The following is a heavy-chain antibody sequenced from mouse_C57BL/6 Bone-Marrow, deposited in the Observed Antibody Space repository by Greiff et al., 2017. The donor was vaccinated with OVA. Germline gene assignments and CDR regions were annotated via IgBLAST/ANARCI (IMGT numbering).Heavy chain of an antibody. CDR2: IRLKSDNYAT. D-gene: IGHD4-1*01. CDR3: TALLGRGYFDV. J-gene: IGHJ1*03. V-gene: IGHV6-3*01. CDR1: GFTFSNYW. Sequence: EVKVEESGGGLVQPGGSMKLSCVASGFTFSNYWMNWVRQSPEKGLEWVAQIRLKSDNYATHYAESVKGRFTISRDDSKSSVYLQMNNLRAEDTGIYYCTALLGRGYFDVWGTGTTVTVSS.